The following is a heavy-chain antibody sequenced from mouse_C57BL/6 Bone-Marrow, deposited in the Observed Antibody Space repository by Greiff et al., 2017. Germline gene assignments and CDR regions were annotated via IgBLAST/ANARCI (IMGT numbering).Heavy chain of an antibody. Sequence: VQLQQSGAELVKPGASVKLSCTASGFNIKDYYMHWVKQRTEQGLEWIGRIDPEDGETKYAPKFQGQATITADTSSNTADLQLSSLSSEDTAVYYCARRGGTTWLAMDYWGQGTSVTVSS. CDR3: ARRGGTTWLAMDY. V-gene: IGHV14-2*01. CDR2: IDPEDGET. J-gene: IGHJ4*01. CDR1: GFNIKDYY. D-gene: IGHD4-1*01.